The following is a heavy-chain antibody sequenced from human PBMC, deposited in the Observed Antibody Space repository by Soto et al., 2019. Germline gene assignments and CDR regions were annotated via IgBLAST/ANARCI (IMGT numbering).Heavy chain of an antibody. J-gene: IGHJ4*02. Sequence: QVHLVESGGGVVQPGRSLRLSCAASGFTFSSYGMHWVRQAAGKGLEWVAGIWYDGSNTYYADALKGRFTISRDASKNTLYLHMNSLGAEDTAVYYCARDRSGEGAAIDSWGQGTLVTVSS. V-gene: IGHV3-33*01. CDR2: IWYDGSNT. D-gene: IGHD1-26*01. CDR1: GFTFSSYG. CDR3: ARDRSGEGAAIDS.